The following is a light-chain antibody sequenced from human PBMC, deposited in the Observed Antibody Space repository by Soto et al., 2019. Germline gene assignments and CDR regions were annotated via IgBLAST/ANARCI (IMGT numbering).Light chain of an antibody. CDR3: QTWGSGIQV. J-gene: IGLJ2*01. CDR1: SGHSNYA. V-gene: IGLV4-69*01. CDR2: LNSDGSH. Sequence: QPVLTQSPSASASPGASVKVTCSLSSGHSNYAIAWHQQQPGKGPRFLMRLNSDGSHTKGDGIPDRFSGSSSGAERHLIISSLQSDDEADYYCQTWGSGIQVFGGGTKLTVL.